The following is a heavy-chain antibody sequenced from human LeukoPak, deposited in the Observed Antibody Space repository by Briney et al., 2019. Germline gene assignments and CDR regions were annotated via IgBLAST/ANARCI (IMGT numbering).Heavy chain of an antibody. CDR2: IIPIFGTA. V-gene: IGHV1-69*13. CDR3: ARDFPLSYYDSSGALGY. Sequence: SVKVSCKASGGTFISYAISWVRQAPGQGLEWMGGIIPIFGTANYAQKFQGRVTITADESASTAYMELSSLRSEDTAVYYCARDFPLSYYDSSGALGYWGQGTLVTVSS. D-gene: IGHD3-22*01. CDR1: GGTFISYA. J-gene: IGHJ4*02.